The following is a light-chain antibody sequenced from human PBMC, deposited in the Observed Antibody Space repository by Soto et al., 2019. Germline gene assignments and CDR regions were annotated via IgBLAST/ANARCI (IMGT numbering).Light chain of an antibody. CDR1: SSNIGSTS. CDR2: SNN. J-gene: IGLJ2*01. Sequence: QSVLTQPPSASGTPGQRVTISCSGSSSNIGSTSVYWYQQLPGTAPKLLIYSNNQRPSGVPDRFSGSKSGTSASLAISGLRSQDEADYYCATWDDSLSGVVFGGGTKLTV. V-gene: IGLV1-47*02. CDR3: ATWDDSLSGVV.